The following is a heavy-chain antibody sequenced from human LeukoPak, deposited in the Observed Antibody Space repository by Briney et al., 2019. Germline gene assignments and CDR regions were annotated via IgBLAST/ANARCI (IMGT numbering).Heavy chain of an antibody. D-gene: IGHD5-24*01. V-gene: IGHV1-8*01. CDR3: AALRRDGYNPYYYYGMDV. J-gene: IGHJ6*02. CDR1: GYTFTSYD. CDR2: VNPNSGNT. Sequence: ASVKVSCKASGYTFTSYDINWVRQATGQGLEWMGWVNPNSGNTGYAQKFQGRVTMTRSTSISTAYMELSSLRSEDTAVYYCAALRRDGYNPYYYYGMDVWGQGTTVTVSS.